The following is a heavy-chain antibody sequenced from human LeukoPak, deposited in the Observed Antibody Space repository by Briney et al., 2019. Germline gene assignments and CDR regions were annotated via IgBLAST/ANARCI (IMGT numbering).Heavy chain of an antibody. J-gene: IGHJ4*02. CDR1: GDSINYYY. D-gene: IGHD2-15*01. V-gene: IGHV4-59*01. Sequence: PAETLSLTCTVSGDSINYYYWSWIRQSPGKGLEWIGYVYYNGNDKYNPSLKSRVTISVDMSKNQFSLRVSSVTAADTAIYNCARKGGHFDYWGQGTLVTVSS. CDR2: VYYNGND. CDR3: ARKGGHFDY.